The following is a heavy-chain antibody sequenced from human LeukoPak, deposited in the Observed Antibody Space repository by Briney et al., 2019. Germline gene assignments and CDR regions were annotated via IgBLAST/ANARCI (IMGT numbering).Heavy chain of an antibody. D-gene: IGHD6-13*01. J-gene: IGHJ4*02. CDR2: ISGSGGST. CDR1: GFTFSSYA. CDR3: AKVRYRSSWYYFDY. V-gene: IGHV3-23*01. Sequence: GESLRLSCAASGFTFSSYAMSWVRQAPGKGLEWVSAISGSGGSTYYADSVKGRFTISRDNSKNTLYLQMNSLRAEDTAVYYCAKVRYRSSWYYFDYWGQGTMVTVSS.